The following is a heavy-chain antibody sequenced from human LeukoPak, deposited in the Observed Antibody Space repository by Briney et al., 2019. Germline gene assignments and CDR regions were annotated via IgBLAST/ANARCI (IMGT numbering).Heavy chain of an antibody. CDR1: GDSISSCY. CDR3: ARSRERWLEFPMDDAFDI. D-gene: IGHD5-24*01. V-gene: IGHV4-59*01. CDR2: IYYNGST. J-gene: IGHJ3*02. Sequence: PSETLSLTCTVSGDSISSCYWSWLRQPPGKGLEWIGYIYYNGSTNYNPSLKSRVTMSVDTSKNQFSLNLSSMTAADTAGYYCARSRERWLEFPMDDAFDIWGQGTMVTVSS.